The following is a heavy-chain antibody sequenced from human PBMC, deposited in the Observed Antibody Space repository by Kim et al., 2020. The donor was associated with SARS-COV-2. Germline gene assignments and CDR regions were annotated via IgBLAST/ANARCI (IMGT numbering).Heavy chain of an antibody. D-gene: IGHD3-3*01. J-gene: IGHJ6*02. V-gene: IGHV3-7*01. CDR3: ARYPYDFWSGYNYYYYYGMDV. CDR2: IKQDGSEK. Sequence: GGSLRLSCAASGFTFSSYWMSWVRQAPGKGLEWVANIKQDGSEKYYVDSVKGRFTISRDNAKNSLYLQMNSLRAEDTAVYYCARYPYDFWSGYNYYYYYGMDVWGQGTTVTVSS. CDR1: GFTFSSYW.